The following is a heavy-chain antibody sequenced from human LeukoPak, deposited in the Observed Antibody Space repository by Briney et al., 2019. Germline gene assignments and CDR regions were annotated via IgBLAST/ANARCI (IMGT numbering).Heavy chain of an antibody. D-gene: IGHD6-19*01. Sequence: GGSLRLSCAASGLTFSSYAMSWVRQAPGKGLEWVSAISGSGGSTYYADSVKGRFTISRDNSKNTLYLQMNSLRAEDTAVYYCAKDQRYSSGWYLGWFDPWGQGTLVTVSS. CDR3: AKDQRYSSGWYLGWFDP. V-gene: IGHV3-23*01. CDR2: ISGSGGST. J-gene: IGHJ5*02. CDR1: GLTFSSYA.